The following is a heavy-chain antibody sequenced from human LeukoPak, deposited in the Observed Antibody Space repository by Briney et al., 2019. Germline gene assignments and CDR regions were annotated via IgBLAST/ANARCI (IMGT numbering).Heavy chain of an antibody. D-gene: IGHD6-13*01. CDR3: AHLAKIAVAGTYFDY. J-gene: IGHJ4*02. V-gene: IGHV4-39*01. CDR2: IYYSGST. CDR1: GGAISSRSFY. Sequence: PSETLSLTCTVSGGAISSRSFYWGWIRQPPGKGLEWIGSIYYSGSTYYNPSLKSRLSMSVDTSKNQFSPNLNSVTAADTAVYYCAHLAKIAVAGTYFDYWGLGALVTVSS.